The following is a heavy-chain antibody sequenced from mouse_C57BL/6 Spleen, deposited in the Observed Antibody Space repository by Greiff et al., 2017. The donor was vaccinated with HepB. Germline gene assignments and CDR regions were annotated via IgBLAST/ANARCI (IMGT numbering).Heavy chain of an antibody. J-gene: IGHJ1*03. D-gene: IGHD2-4*01. V-gene: IGHV5-4*01. CDR3: ARRDYDLYFDV. CDR2: ISDGGSYT. CDR1: GFTFSSYA. Sequence: EVQLVESGGGLVKPGGSLKLSCAASGFTFSSYAMSWVRQTPEKRLEWVATISDGGSYTYYPDNVKGRFTISRDNAKNNRYLQMSHLKSEDTAMYYCARRDYDLYFDVWGTGTTVTVSS.